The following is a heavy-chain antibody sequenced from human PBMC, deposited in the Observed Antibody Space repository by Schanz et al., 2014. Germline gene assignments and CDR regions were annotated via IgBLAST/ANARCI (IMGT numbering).Heavy chain of an antibody. CDR1: GFTFSNFA. CDR2: ISYDGSHK. J-gene: IGHJ6*02. V-gene: IGHV3-30*04. Sequence: QVQLVESGGGVVQPGRSLRLSCAASGFTFSNFAIHWVRQAPGKGLEWVAVISYDGSHKDYADSVKGRFTISRDNSKNTLYLQMNSLRAEDTAVYYCARDRRQLVGKFGYCDGMDVWGQGTTVTVSS. D-gene: IGHD6-13*01. CDR3: ARDRRQLVGKFGYCDGMDV.